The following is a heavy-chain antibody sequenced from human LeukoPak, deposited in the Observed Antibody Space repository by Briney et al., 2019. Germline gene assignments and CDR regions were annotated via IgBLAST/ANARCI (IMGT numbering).Heavy chain of an antibody. CDR1: GFTFSSYA. J-gene: IGHJ4*02. Sequence: GGSLRLSCAASGFTFSSYAMSWVRQAPGKGLEWVSAISGSGGSTYYADSVKGRFTISRDNSKNTLYLQMNSLRAEDTAVYYCAKNPLSVLWFGEWDYWGQGTLVTVSS. V-gene: IGHV3-23*01. CDR3: AKNPLSVLWFGEWDY. D-gene: IGHD3-10*01. CDR2: ISGSGGST.